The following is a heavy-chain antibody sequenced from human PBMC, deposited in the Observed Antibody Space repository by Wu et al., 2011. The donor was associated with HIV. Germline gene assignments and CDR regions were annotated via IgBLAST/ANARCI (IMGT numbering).Heavy chain of an antibody. CDR2: IIPIFGTA. Sequence: QVQLLQSGAEVKKPGASVRVSCKASGYTFTTFDINWVRQAPGQGLEWMGGIIPIFGTANYAQKFQGRVTITADKSTSTAYMELSSLRSEDTAMYYCARDFGGDGDSWGQGTLVTVSS. V-gene: IGHV1-69*13. CDR1: GYTFTTFD. D-gene: IGHD2-21*01. J-gene: IGHJ4*02. CDR3: ARDFGGDGDS.